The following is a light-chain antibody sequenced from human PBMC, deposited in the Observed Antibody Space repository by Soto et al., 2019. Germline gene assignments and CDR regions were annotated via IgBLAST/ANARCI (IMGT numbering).Light chain of an antibody. Sequence: EIVMTQSPATLSVSPGERATFSCRASQSVSSNLAWYQQKPGQAPRLLIYGASTRATGIPARFSGSGSGTEFTLTISSLQSEDFAVYYCQQYNFWPPRYTFGQGTRLEIK. V-gene: IGKV3-15*01. CDR3: QQYNFWPPRYT. J-gene: IGKJ2*01. CDR2: GAS. CDR1: QSVSSN.